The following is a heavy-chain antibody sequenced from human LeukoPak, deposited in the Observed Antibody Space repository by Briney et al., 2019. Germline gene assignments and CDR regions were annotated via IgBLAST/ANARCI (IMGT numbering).Heavy chain of an antibody. CDR1: GGSISSHY. CDR2: IYYSGST. V-gene: IGHV4-59*11. D-gene: IGHD4-17*01. J-gene: IGHJ4*02. CDR3: ARGNYGDHFDY. Sequence: SETLSLTCTVSGGSISSHYWSWIRQPPGKGLEWIGYIYYSGSTNYNPSLKSRVTISVDTSKNQFSLKLSSVTAADTAVYYCARGNYGDHFDYWGLGTLVTVSS.